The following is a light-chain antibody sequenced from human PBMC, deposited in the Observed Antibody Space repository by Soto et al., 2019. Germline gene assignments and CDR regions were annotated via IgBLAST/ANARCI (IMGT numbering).Light chain of an antibody. J-gene: IGKJ3*01. V-gene: IGKV3-11*01. CDR3: QQRSNWPPT. CDR1: QSVSSY. Sequence: EIVLTQSPATLSLSPGERATLSCRASQSVSSYLAWYQQKPCQAPRLLIYDASNMATGIPARFSGSGSGTAFTLTISSLEPEDFAVYSFQQRSNWPPTFGPGTKVDIK. CDR2: DAS.